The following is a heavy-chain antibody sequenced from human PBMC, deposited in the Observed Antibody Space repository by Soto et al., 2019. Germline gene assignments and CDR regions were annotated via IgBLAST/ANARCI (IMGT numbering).Heavy chain of an antibody. CDR3: AREAVLWAGPYYYGMDV. J-gene: IGHJ6*02. CDR1: GDSVSSNSAA. CDR2: TYYRSKWYN. V-gene: IGHV6-1*01. Sequence: SPTLSLTCAISGDSVSSNSAAWNWIRQSPSRGLEWLGRTYYRSKWYNDYAVSVKSRITINPDTSKNQFSLQLNSVTPEDTAVYYCAREAVLWAGPYYYGMDVWGQGTTVTVSS. D-gene: IGHD3-3*02.